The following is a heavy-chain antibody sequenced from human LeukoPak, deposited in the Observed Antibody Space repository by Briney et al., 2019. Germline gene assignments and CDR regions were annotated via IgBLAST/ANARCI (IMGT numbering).Heavy chain of an antibody. Sequence: SVKVSCKASGGTFSNYAISWVRQAPGQGLEWMRGIIPIFSTANYAQTFQGRVTITADKSTSTAYMELSSLRSDDTAVYYCARTGFVSYYYDSSGYYSTRFYYYYYMDVWGKGTTVTVSS. J-gene: IGHJ6*03. CDR3: ARTGFVSYYYDSSGYYSTRFYYYYYMDV. V-gene: IGHV1-69*06. CDR1: GGTFSNYA. CDR2: IIPIFSTA. D-gene: IGHD3-22*01.